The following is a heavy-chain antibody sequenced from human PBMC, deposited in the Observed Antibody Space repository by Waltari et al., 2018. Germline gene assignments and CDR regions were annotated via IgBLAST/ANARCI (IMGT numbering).Heavy chain of an antibody. CDR1: GFSLSTSGVG. D-gene: IGHD3-3*01. CDR3: AHSITIVGVATLDY. J-gene: IGHJ4*02. Sequence: QITLKESGPTLVKPTQTLTLTCTFSGFSLSTSGVGVGWIRQPPGKALEWLALIYWNDDKRYSPSLKSRLTITKDTAKNQVVLTMTNMDPVDTATYYCAHSITIVGVATLDYWGQGTLVTVSS. V-gene: IGHV2-5*01. CDR2: IYWNDDK.